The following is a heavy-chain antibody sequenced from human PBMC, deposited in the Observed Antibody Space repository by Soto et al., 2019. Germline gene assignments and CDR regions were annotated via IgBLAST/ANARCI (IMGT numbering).Heavy chain of an antibody. Sequence: SGFTFSSYAMSWVRQAPGKGLEWVSVIYSGGSTYYADSVKGRFTVSRHNSKNTLYLQMNSLRAEDTAVYYCARRYCSGGSCYFDYWGQGTLVTVSS. CDR2: IYSGGST. J-gene: IGHJ4*02. CDR1: GFTFSSYA. CDR3: ARRYCSGGSCYFDY. V-gene: IGHV3-53*04. D-gene: IGHD2-15*01.